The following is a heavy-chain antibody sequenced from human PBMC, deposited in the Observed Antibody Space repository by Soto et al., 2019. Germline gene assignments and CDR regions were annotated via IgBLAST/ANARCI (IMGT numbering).Heavy chain of an antibody. CDR1: GGSISSYY. D-gene: IGHD5-18*01. CDR2: IYYSGST. Sequence: SETLSLTCTVSGGSISSYYWSWIRQPPGKGLEWIGYIYYSGSTNYNPSLKSRVTISVDTSMNQFSLKLSSVTAADTAVYYCARHLNSYGIEFDYWGQGTLVTVSS. V-gene: IGHV4-59*08. CDR3: ARHLNSYGIEFDY. J-gene: IGHJ4*02.